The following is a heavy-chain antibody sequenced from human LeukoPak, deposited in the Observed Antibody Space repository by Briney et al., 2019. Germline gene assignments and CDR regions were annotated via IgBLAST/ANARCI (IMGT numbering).Heavy chain of an antibody. D-gene: IGHD6-13*01. CDR2: ISGSGGGT. J-gene: IGHJ4*02. CDR1: GXTFSSYA. V-gene: IGHV3-23*01. CDR3: AKDLLGIAPAGDFFDY. Sequence: GGSLRLSCAASGXTFSSYAMSWVRQAPGKGLEWVSAISGSGGGTYYADSVKGRFTISRDNSKNTLYLQMNSLRAEDTAVYYCAKDLLGIAPAGDFFDYWGQGTLVTVSS.